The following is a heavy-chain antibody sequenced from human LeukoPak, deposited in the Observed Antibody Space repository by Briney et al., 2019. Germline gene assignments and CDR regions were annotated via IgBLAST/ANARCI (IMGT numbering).Heavy chain of an antibody. CDR2: IKSKSDGGTI. Sequence: GGSLRLSCAASGFTFSSTWMNWVRQAPGKGLEWVGRIKSKSDGGTIDYAAPVKGRFTISRDDSKNTLYLQMHSLTTEDTAVYYCATIRTYWGQGTLVTVSS. D-gene: IGHD3-3*02. V-gene: IGHV3-15*07. J-gene: IGHJ4*02. CDR3: ATIRTY. CDR1: GFTFSSTW.